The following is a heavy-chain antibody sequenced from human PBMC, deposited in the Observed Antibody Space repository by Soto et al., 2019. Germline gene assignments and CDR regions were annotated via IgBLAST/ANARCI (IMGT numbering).Heavy chain of an antibody. CDR1: SGSISSTNW. CDR2: ISLVGNT. CDR3: VSHLRIPGSRGFVF. J-gene: IGHJ4*02. D-gene: IGHD2-2*02. V-gene: IGHV4-4*02. Sequence: QMQLQESGPRLVKPSGTLSLSCAVSSGSISSTNWWSWVRQPPGKGLEWIGEISLVGNTNYTPSLNSRVTISVDKSKNPFSLNLNSVTAADTAVYYFVSHLRIPGSRGFVFCGQGTLVTVSS.